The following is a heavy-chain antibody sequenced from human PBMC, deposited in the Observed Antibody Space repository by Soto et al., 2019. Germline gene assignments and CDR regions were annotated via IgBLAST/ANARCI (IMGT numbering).Heavy chain of an antibody. D-gene: IGHD1-26*01. V-gene: IGHV1-2*02. Sequence: SGKVSLKASGYTFSGHYIHWVRQAPEQGPEWMGEIGPETGATRYAQKFQGRVTMTRDMSITTVYMELNNLSPDDTAVYYCGRGRSGQIVVFYWGQGTPVTVSS. CDR2: IGPETGAT. CDR3: GRGRSGQIVVFY. J-gene: IGHJ4*02. CDR1: GYTFSGHY.